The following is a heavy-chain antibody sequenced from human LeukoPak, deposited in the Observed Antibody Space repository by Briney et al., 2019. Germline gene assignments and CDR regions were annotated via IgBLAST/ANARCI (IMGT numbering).Heavy chain of an antibody. Sequence: GGSLRLSCAASGFTFSSYWMHWVRQAPVKGLVWVSRINTGGSTTDYADSVKGRFTISRDNAKNTLYLQMNSLRAEDTAVYYCSRDLRGRDDYWGQGILVIVSS. CDR1: GFTFSSYW. V-gene: IGHV3-74*01. D-gene: IGHD5-24*01. CDR3: SRDLRGRDDY. CDR2: INTGGSTT. J-gene: IGHJ4*02.